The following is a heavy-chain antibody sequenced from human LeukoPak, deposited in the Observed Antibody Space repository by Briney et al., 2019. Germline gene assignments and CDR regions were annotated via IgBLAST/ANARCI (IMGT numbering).Heavy chain of an antibody. D-gene: IGHD3-10*01. J-gene: IGHJ6*02. CDR2: IYSGGST. Sequence: PGGSLRLSCAASGFTFSSYAMHWVRQAPGKGLEWVSVIYSGGSTYYADSVKGRFTISRDNSKNTLYLQMNSLRAEDTAVYYCASSSYGSGYYYYGMDVWGQGTTVTVSS. V-gene: IGHV3-53*01. CDR1: GFTFSSYA. CDR3: ASSSYGSGYYYYGMDV.